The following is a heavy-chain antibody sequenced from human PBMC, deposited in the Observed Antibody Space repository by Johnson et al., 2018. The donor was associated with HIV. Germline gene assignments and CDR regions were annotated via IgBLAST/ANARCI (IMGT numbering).Heavy chain of an antibody. V-gene: IGHV3-30*04. CDR3: ARVLWFGELFSRAFDI. J-gene: IGHJ3*02. CDR1: GFTFSSYA. Sequence: QVQLVESGGCVVQPGRSLRLSCAASGFTFSSYAMHLVRQAPGKGLEWVAVISYDGSNKYYADSVKGRFTISRDNSKNTLYLQMNSLRAEDTAVYYCARVLWFGELFSRAFDIWGQGTMVTVSS. D-gene: IGHD3-10*01. CDR2: ISYDGSNK.